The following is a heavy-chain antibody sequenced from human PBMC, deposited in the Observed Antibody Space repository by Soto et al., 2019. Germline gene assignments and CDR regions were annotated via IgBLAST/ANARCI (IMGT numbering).Heavy chain of an antibody. Sequence: PSGTLSLTCTVSGGSISSYYWSWIRQPPGKGLEWIGYIYYSGSTNYNPSLKSRVTISVDTSKNQFSLKLSSVTAADTAVYYCARDRGGASNLDNWGQGTRVTVS. J-gene: IGHJ4*02. CDR2: IYYSGST. D-gene: IGHD1-26*01. CDR1: GGSISSYY. V-gene: IGHV4-59*01. CDR3: ARDRGGASNLDN.